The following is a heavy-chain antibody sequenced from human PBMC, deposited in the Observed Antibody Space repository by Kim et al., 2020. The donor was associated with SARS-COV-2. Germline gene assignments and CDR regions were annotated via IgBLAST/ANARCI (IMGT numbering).Heavy chain of an antibody. V-gene: IGHV1-46*01. Sequence: SYAQKFQGRVTMTRDTSTSTVFLELSSLRSEDTAVYYCATEYSDLGYWGQGTLVTVSS. J-gene: IGHJ4*02. D-gene: IGHD3-16*01. CDR3: ATEYSDLGY.